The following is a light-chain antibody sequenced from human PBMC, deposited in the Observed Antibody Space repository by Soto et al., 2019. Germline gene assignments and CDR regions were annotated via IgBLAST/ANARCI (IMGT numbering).Light chain of an antibody. J-gene: IGKJ5*01. CDR3: QQRNTWYPIT. CDR1: QSVSSN. Sequence: EIVMTQSPATLSVCRGGRATLCFRARQSVSSNLVWYQQKPGQALRNRIYDSSRRASGVPARCSGSGSGTEFTLTTSSLEPEDFALYYCQQRNTWYPITFGQGTRLEIK. V-gene: IGKV3D-11*02. CDR2: DSS.